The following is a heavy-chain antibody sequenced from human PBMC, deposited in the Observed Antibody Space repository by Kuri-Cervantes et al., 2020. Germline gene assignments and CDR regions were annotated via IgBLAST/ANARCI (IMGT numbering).Heavy chain of an antibody. V-gene: IGHV3-33*01. D-gene: IGHD2-15*01. CDR3: ARGPPAAGYCSGGSCYIDVY. Sequence: GESLKISCAASGFTFSNYGMHWVRQAPGKGLEWVAAIWYDGSNKYYPDSVKGRFTISRDNSKNTLYLQMNSLRAEDTAVYYCARGPPAAGYCSGGSCYIDVYWGQGTLVTVSS. CDR1: GFTFSNYG. J-gene: IGHJ4*02. CDR2: IWYDGSNK.